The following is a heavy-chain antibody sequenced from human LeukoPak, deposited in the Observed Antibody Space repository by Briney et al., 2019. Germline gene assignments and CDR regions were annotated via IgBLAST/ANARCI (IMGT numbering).Heavy chain of an antibody. V-gene: IGHV4-34*01. CDR3: AREVRTWPRYSGSYGYYCYYMDV. CDR1: GGSISSYY. J-gene: IGHJ6*03. Sequence: SETLSLTCTVSGGSISSYYWSWIRQPPGKGLEWIGEINHSGSTNYNPSLKSRVTISVDTSKNQFSLKLSSVTAADTAVYYCAREVRTWPRYSGSYGYYCYYMDVWGKGTTVTVSS. D-gene: IGHD1-26*01. CDR2: INHSGST.